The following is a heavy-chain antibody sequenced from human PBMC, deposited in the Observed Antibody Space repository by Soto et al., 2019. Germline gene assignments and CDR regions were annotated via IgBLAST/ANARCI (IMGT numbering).Heavy chain of an antibody. V-gene: IGHV3-23*01. CDR3: AKGGKRGSGWYLGDY. CDR1: GFTFSSSA. J-gene: IGHJ4*02. CDR2: ISSSGDNT. Sequence: EVQMLESGGGLVQSGGSLRLSCGVSGFTFSSSAMNWVRQAPGKGLEWVSAISSSGDNTYYADSMKGRFTISRDNSKNTVYLQMTSLRVEDTAVYYCAKGGKRGSGWYLGDYWGPGALVTVS. D-gene: IGHD6-19*01.